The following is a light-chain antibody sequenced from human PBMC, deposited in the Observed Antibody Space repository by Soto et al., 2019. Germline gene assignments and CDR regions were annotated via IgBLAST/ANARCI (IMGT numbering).Light chain of an antibody. CDR2: SND. J-gene: IGLJ3*02. V-gene: IGLV1-47*02. Sequence: SVLAQPPSVSGTPGQRLTISCSGGTSNIGSNNVYWYQQLPGAAPKLLIYSNDQRPSGVPERFSGSRSGTSASLAISDLRSEDEGDYFCAAWDDSLRGVMFGGGTQLTVL. CDR3: AAWDDSLRGVM. CDR1: TSNIGSNN.